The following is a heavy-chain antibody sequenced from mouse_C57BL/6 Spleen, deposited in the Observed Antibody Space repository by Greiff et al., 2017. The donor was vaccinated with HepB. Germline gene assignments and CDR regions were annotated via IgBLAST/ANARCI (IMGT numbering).Heavy chain of an antibody. CDR3: ATHYYGSSTWFAY. CDR2: IYPGDGDT. V-gene: IGHV1-82*01. D-gene: IGHD1-1*01. CDR1: GYAFSSSW. J-gene: IGHJ3*01. Sequence: VQVVESGPELVKPGASVKISCKASGYAFSSSWMNWVKQRPGKGLEWIGRIYPGDGDTNYNGKFKGKATLTADKSSSTAYMQLSSLTSEDSAVYFCATHYYGSSTWFAYWGQGTLVTVSA.